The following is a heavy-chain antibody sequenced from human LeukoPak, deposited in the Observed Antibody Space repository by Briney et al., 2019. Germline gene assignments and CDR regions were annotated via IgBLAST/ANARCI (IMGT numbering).Heavy chain of an antibody. CDR2: IYYSGTT. Sequence: SETLSLTCTVSGFSISSSSYYWGWVRQAPGKGLEWVGSIYYSGTTHYNPSLQSRVTISLDTSKNQLSLKLISVTAADTAVYYCARETQYTYGHFDYWGQGTLVTVSS. J-gene: IGHJ4*02. CDR3: ARETQYTYGHFDY. D-gene: IGHD5-18*01. CDR1: GFSISSSSYY. V-gene: IGHV4-39*07.